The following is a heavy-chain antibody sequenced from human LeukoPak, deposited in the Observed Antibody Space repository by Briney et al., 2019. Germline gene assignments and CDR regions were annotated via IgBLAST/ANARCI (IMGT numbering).Heavy chain of an antibody. D-gene: IGHD6-13*01. CDR3: AKGAAAASLYYFDY. J-gene: IGHJ4*02. Sequence: GGSLRLSCAASGFTFSDYYMSWIRQAPGKGLEWVSGISWNSGSIGYADSVKGRFTISRDNAKNSLYLQMNSLRAEDMALYYCAKGAAAASLYYFDYWGQGTLVTVSS. V-gene: IGHV3-9*03. CDR2: ISWNSGSI. CDR1: GFTFSDYY.